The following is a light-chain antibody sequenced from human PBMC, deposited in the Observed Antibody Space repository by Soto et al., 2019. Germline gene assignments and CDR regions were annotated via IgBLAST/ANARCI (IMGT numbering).Light chain of an antibody. J-gene: IGKJ1*01. CDR2: DAS. Sequence: EIVLTQSPDTLSLSPGERATLSCRASQSVSSYLAWYQHKPGQAPRLLIYDASNRATGIPARFSGSGSGTDFTLTITSLEPEDFAVYYCQQYGSSPWTFGQGTKVEI. CDR3: QQYGSSPWT. V-gene: IGKV3-11*01. CDR1: QSVSSY.